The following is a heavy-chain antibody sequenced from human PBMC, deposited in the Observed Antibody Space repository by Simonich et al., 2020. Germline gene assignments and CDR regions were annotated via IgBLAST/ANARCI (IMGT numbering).Heavy chain of an antibody. CDR1: GFTFSSYW. CDR3: AREAGDLWYFDL. D-gene: IGHD7-27*01. V-gene: IGHV3-74*01. CDR2: IKSDGSSK. J-gene: IGHJ2*01. Sequence: EVQLVESGGGLVQPGGSLRLSCAASGFTFSSYWMHWIRQAPGKGLVWVESIKSDGSSKSYADTVKGRFTISRDNAKNTLYLQMNSLRAEDTAVYYCAREAGDLWYFDLWGRGTLVTVSS.